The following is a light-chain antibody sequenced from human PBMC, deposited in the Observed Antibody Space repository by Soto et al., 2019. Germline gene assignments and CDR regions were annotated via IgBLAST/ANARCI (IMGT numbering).Light chain of an antibody. CDR3: SSYTRSSTRV. CDR1: SSDVGGYNY. V-gene: IGLV2-14*01. Sequence: QSALTQPASVSGSPGQSITISCTGTSSDVGGYNYVSWYQQPPGKAPKLMNYEVSNRPSGVSNRFSCSKSGNTASLTISGLQAEDEADYYCSSYTRSSTRVFGGGTKVTVL. CDR2: EVS. J-gene: IGLJ3*02.